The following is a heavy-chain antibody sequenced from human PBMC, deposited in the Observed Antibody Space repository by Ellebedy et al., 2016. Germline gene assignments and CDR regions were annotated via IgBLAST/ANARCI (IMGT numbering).Heavy chain of an antibody. Sequence: GESLKISCNASGDDFANVFIAWVRQMPGKGLEWMGIVFPADSPVTYSPSFQGQVTISAAKSITTANLQWSSLKASDTAIYYCARRGLVGGWYGSWGQGTLVTVSS. V-gene: IGHV5-51*01. CDR3: ARRGLVGGWYGS. CDR1: GDDFANVF. CDR2: VFPADSPV. D-gene: IGHD3/OR15-3a*01. J-gene: IGHJ5*01.